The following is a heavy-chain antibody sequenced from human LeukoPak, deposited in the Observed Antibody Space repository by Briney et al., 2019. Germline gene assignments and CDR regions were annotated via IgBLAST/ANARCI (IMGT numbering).Heavy chain of an antibody. V-gene: IGHV1-24*01. D-gene: IGHD1-26*01. J-gene: IGHJ4*02. CDR2: FDPEDGET. CDR1: GYTLTELS. CDR3: ATDLYVGATTAWWY. Sequence: ASVKVSCKVSGYTLTELSMHWVRRAPGKGLEWMGGFDPEDGETIYAQKFQGRVTMTEDTSTDTACMELSSLRSEDTAVYYCATDLYVGATTAWWYWGQGTLVTVSS.